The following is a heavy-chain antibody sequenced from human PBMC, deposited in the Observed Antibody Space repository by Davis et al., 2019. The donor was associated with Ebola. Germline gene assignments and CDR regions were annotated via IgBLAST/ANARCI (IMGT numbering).Heavy chain of an antibody. CDR1: GFTFSSYA. CDR3: ARDGVRYSSGLEYFQH. Sequence: GESLQISCAASGFTFSSYAMSWVRQAPGKGLEWVSGISGSGGSTYYADSVKGRFTISRDNAKNSLYLQMNSLRAEDTAVYYCARDGVRYSSGLEYFQHWGQGTLVTVSS. V-gene: IGHV3-23*01. D-gene: IGHD6-19*01. CDR2: ISGSGGST. J-gene: IGHJ1*01.